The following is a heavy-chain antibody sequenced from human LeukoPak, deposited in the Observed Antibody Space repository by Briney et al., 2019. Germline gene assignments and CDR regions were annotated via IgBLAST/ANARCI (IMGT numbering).Heavy chain of an antibody. D-gene: IGHD2-21*02. CDR3: ARGEGGLPY. Sequence: SETLSLTCTVSGYSISSGYYRGWIRQPPGKGLEWIGSIYHSGSTYYNPSLKSRVAISIDTSKNQFSLKLSSVTAADTAVYYCARGEGGLPYWGQGTLVTVSS. CDR1: GYSISSGYY. J-gene: IGHJ4*02. V-gene: IGHV4-38-2*02. CDR2: IYHSGST.